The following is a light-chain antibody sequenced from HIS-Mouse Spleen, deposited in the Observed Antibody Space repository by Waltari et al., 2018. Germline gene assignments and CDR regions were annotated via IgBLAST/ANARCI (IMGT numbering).Light chain of an antibody. V-gene: IGLV3-10*01. CDR3: YSTDSSGNHRV. Sequence: SYELTQPPSVSVSPGQTARITCSGDALPKKYAYWYQQKSGQAPVLVIYEDSKRPSGIPGRFSGSSSGTIATLTISGVQVEDEADYCCYSTDSSGNHRVFDGGTKLTVL. CDR2: EDS. J-gene: IGLJ2*01. CDR1: ALPKKY.